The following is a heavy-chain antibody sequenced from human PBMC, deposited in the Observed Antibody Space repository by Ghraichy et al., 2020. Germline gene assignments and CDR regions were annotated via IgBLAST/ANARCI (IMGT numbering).Heavy chain of an antibody. V-gene: IGHV4-30-2*01. CDR3: ARGSHYDFWSGSPIYMDV. D-gene: IGHD3-3*01. CDR2: IYHSGST. CDR1: GGSISSGGYS. Sequence: SETPSLTCAVSGGSISSGGYSWSWIRQPPGKGLEWIGYIYHSGSTYYNPSLKSRVTISVDRSKNQFSLKLSSVTAADTAVYYCARGSHYDFWSGSPIYMDVWGKGTTVTVSS. J-gene: IGHJ6*03.